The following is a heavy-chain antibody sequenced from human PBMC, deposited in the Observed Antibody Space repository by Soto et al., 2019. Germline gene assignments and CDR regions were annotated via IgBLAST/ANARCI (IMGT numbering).Heavy chain of an antibody. CDR2: ISSSSSAI. CDR3: SRVKYIDYVRYNDH. Sequence: GGSLRLSYAASGFTFSSYEMSWVRQAPGKGLEWVSYISSSSSAIYYADSVKGRFTISRDNAKNSLYLQMSTLRAEDTAVYYCSRVKYIDYVRYNDHWGQGTWATVS. J-gene: IGHJ4*02. V-gene: IGHV3-48*03. CDR1: GFTFSSYE. D-gene: IGHD3-10*02.